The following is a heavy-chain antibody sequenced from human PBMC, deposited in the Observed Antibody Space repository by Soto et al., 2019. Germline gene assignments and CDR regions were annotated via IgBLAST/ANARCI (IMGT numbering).Heavy chain of an antibody. Sequence: QVHLQESGPGLVKPSETLSLTCTVSGGSISSYYWSWIRQPPGKGLEWIGYIYYTGTTTYNPSIKSRVTLSVASSKNQFSLNLTSVSAADTAVYYCARLGGFYQSLDSWGQGTLVTVSS. CDR3: ARLGGFYQSLDS. CDR2: IYYTGTT. J-gene: IGHJ5*01. D-gene: IGHD3-22*01. V-gene: IGHV4-59*08. CDR1: GGSISSYY.